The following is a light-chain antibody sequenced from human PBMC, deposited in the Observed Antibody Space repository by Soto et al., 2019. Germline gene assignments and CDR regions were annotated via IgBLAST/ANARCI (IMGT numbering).Light chain of an antibody. V-gene: IGLV2-14*01. CDR1: SSDVGNYIF. CDR3: VSYTTSASYV. CDR2: GIN. J-gene: IGLJ1*01. Sequence: QSALTQPASVSGSPGQSITISCTGTSSDVGNYIFVSWYRQHPGKAPKLMIYGINNRPSGVSNRFSGSKSGNTASLTISGLHAEDEADYYCVSYTTSASYVFGTGTKVTVL.